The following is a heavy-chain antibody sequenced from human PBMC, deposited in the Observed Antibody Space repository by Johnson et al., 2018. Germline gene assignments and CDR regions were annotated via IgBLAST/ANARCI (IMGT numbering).Heavy chain of an antibody. CDR2: IWYDGSNK. V-gene: IGHV3-33*01. Sequence: QVQLVESGGGVVQPGRSLRLSCAASGFTFSSYGMHWVRQAPGKGLEWVAVIWYDGSNKNYADSVKGRFTISRDNSKNTLNLQMNSLRAEDTAVYYCARATGLYGDLYYYGMDVWGQGTTVTVSS. D-gene: IGHD4-17*01. CDR1: GFTFSSYG. CDR3: ARATGLYGDLYYYGMDV. J-gene: IGHJ6*02.